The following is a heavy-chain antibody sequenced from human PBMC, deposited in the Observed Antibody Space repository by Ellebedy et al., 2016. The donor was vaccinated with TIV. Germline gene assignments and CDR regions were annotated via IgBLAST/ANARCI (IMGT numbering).Heavy chain of an antibody. J-gene: IGHJ5*02. V-gene: IGHV3-7*03. D-gene: IGHD2-21*02. CDR2: IKQDERAK. CDR1: GFTFSSPW. CDR3: ARGSVVTGADT. Sequence: GESLKISCGASGFTFSSPWMSWVSQAPGKGLELVANIKQDERAKTYVDSVKSRFAISRANAKNSLYLQMNSLRREDTAIYYCARGSVVTGADTWGQGTLVTVSS.